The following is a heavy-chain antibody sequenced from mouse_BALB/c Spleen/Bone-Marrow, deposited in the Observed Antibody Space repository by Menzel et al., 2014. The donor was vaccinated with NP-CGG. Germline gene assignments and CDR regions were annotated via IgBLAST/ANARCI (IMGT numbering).Heavy chain of an antibody. J-gene: IGHJ4*01. CDR3: ARGGYDRRYDAMDY. V-gene: IGHV3-6*02. CDR2: LSYDGST. CDR1: GYSITSGFY. D-gene: IGHD3-1*01. Sequence: EVQLVESGPGLVKPSQSLSLTCSVTGYSITSGFYWNWIRLFPGNTLEWTGYLSYDGSTAYNPSLKNRISITRATSKNQFYLKLNSVPTEDAATYYCARGGYDRRYDAMDYWGQGTSVTGSS.